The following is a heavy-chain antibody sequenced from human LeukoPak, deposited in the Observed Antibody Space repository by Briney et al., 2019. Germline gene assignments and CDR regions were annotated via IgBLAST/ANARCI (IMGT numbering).Heavy chain of an antibody. CDR3: ARSRWLFN. D-gene: IGHD3-9*01. Sequence: LSLTCAVYGGSFSDYYMSWIRQAPGKGLEWVSYISSSGSTIYYADSVKGRFTISGDNAKNSLYLQMNSLGAEDTAVYYCARSRWLFNWGQGTLVTVSS. CDR1: GGSFSDYY. V-gene: IGHV3-11*01. J-gene: IGHJ1*01. CDR2: ISSSGSTI.